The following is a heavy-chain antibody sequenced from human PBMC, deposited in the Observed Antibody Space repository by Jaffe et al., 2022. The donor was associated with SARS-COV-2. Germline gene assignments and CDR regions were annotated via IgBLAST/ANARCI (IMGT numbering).Heavy chain of an antibody. Sequence: QVQLVQSGAEVKKPGSSVKVSCKASGGTFSSYAISWVRQAPGQGLEWMGGIIPIFGTANYAQKFQGRVTITADESTSTAYMELSSLRSEDTAVYYCARSRLGRGVGGEPRDDAFDIWGQGTMVTVSS. J-gene: IGHJ3*02. CDR3: ARSRLGRGVGGEPRDDAFDI. CDR1: GGTFSSYA. CDR2: IIPIFGTA. V-gene: IGHV1-69*01. D-gene: IGHD1-26*01.